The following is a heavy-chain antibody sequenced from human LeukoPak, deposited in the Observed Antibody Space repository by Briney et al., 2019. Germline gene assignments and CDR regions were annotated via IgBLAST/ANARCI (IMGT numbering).Heavy chain of an antibody. CDR3: AGSDYYYYMDV. J-gene: IGHJ6*03. CDR2: IYHSGST. CDR1: GGSISSSSYY. V-gene: IGHV4-39*01. D-gene: IGHD3-10*01. Sequence: SETLSLTCTVSGGSISSSSYYWGWIRQPPGKGLEWIGSIYHSGSTYYNPSLKSRVTISVDTSKNQFSLKLSSVTAADTAVFYCAGSDYYYYMDVWGKGTTSPSP.